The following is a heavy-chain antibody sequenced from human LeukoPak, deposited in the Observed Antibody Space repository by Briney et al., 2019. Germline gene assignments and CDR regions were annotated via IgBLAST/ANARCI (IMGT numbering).Heavy chain of an antibody. V-gene: IGHV1-2*02. Sequence: ASVKVSCKASGYTFTGYYMHWVRQAPGQGLEWMGWINPNSGGTNYAQKFQGRVTMTRDTSISTAYMELSRLRSDDTAVYYCARDATTVTTRGRSGDNWFDPWGQGTLVTVSS. J-gene: IGHJ5*02. CDR1: GYTFTGYY. D-gene: IGHD4-17*01. CDR3: ARDATTVTTRGRSGDNWFDP. CDR2: INPNSGGT.